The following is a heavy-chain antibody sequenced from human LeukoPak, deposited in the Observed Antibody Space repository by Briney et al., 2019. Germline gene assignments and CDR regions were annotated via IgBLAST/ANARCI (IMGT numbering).Heavy chain of an antibody. J-gene: IGHJ6*02. V-gene: IGHV1-3*01. Sequence: AASVKVSCKASGYTFTSYAMHWVRQAPGQRLEWMGWINAGNGNTKYSQKFQGRVTITRDTSASTAYMELSSLRSEDTAVYYCARDGANYDFWSGPSYYYGMDVWGQGTTVTVS. CDR1: GYTFTSYA. CDR2: INAGNGNT. CDR3: ARDGANYDFWSGPSYYYGMDV. D-gene: IGHD3-3*01.